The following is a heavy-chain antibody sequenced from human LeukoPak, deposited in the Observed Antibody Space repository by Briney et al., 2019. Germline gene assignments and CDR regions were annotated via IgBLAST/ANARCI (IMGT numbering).Heavy chain of an antibody. J-gene: IGHJ3*02. Sequence: ASVKVSCKASGFTFTSYWMHWVRQAPGQGLEWMGIINPSDGSTIYAQKFQGRVTMTRDTSTSTVYMELSSLRSEDTAVYFCARESGAAPAFDIWGQGTLVTVSS. D-gene: IGHD1-26*01. CDR3: ARESGAAPAFDI. CDR2: INPSDGST. CDR1: GFTFTSYW. V-gene: IGHV1-46*01.